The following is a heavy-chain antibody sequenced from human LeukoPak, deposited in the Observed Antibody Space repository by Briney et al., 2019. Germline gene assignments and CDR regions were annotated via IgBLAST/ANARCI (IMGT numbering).Heavy chain of an antibody. CDR2: INHSGST. Sequence: ASETLSLTCAVYGGSFSGYYWSWIRQPPGKGLEWIGEINHSGSTNYNPSLKSRVTISVDTSKNQFSLKLSSVTAADTAVYYCARDRKLTYYGSGNPFDYWGQGTLVTVSS. V-gene: IGHV4-34*01. J-gene: IGHJ4*02. CDR1: GGSFSGYY. D-gene: IGHD3-10*01. CDR3: ARDRKLTYYGSGNPFDY.